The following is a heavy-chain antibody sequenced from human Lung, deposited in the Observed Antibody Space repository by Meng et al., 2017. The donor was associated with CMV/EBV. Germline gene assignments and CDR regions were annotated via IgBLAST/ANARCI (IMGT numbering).Heavy chain of an antibody. Sequence: LXCTVSGGSINSGDYYWSWIRQPPGKGLECMGYTYYSGATYSSPSLRGRLTISIDTSRNQFSLKLYSVTAADTAVYYRVRDNGVNGTTDYWGQGTLVTVSS. CDR2: TYYSGAT. J-gene: IGHJ4*02. D-gene: IGHD1/OR15-1a*01. CDR3: VRDNGVNGTTDY. V-gene: IGHV4-30-4*08. CDR1: GGSINSGDYY.